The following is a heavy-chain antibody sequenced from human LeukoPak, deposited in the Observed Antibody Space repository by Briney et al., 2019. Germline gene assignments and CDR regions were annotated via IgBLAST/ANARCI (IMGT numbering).Heavy chain of an antibody. Sequence: GGSLRLSCAASGFTFSDYWMTWVRQAPGKGLEWVANIKQDGSEEYYVDSVKGRFTISRDNAKNSMYLQMNSLRAEDTAVYYCARDRNIAGASGYFDYWGQGTLVTVSS. D-gene: IGHD6-19*01. V-gene: IGHV3-7*05. J-gene: IGHJ4*02. CDR1: GFTFSDYW. CDR2: IKQDGSEE. CDR3: ARDRNIAGASGYFDY.